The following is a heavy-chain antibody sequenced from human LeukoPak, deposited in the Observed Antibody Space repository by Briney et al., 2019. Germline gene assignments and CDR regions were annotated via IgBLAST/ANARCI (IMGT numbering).Heavy chain of an antibody. CDR1: VVSFSSAI. Sequence: GGCLRLSCVDSVVSFSSAIMCWGCHGPGEGVGWGSATSGSGSSTYYADSVKGRFTISRDNSKNSLYLQMNSLRAEDTAVYYRARDYPTHYDSSGPDPYWGQGTLVTVSS. CDR3: ARDYPTHYDSSGPDPY. CDR2: TSGSGSST. D-gene: IGHD3-22*01. J-gene: IGHJ4*02. V-gene: IGHV3-23*01.